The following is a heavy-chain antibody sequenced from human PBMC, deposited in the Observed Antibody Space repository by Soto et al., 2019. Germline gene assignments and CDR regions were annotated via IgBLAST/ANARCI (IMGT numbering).Heavy chain of an antibody. V-gene: IGHV1-69*06. CDR2: IIPIFGTA. Sequence: ASVKVSCKASGGTFSSYAISWVRQAPGQGLEWMGGIIPIFGTANYAQKFQGRVTITADKSTSTAYMELSSLRSEDTAVYYCARMVTIFGVVMVADYYGMDVWGQGTTVTVSS. J-gene: IGHJ6*02. CDR3: ARMVTIFGVVMVADYYGMDV. CDR1: GGTFSSYA. D-gene: IGHD3-3*01.